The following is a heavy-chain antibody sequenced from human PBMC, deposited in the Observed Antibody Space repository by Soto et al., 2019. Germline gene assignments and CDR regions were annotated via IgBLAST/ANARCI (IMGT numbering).Heavy chain of an antibody. CDR3: ARMGRYYDSSGYSGEYYFDY. V-gene: IGHV4-30-2*01. CDR1: GGSISCGGYS. CDR2: IYHSGST. Sequence: PSETLSLTCAVSGGSISCGGYSWSWIRQPPGKGLEWIGYIYHSGSTYYNTSLKSRVTISVDRSKNQLSLKLSSVTAADTAVYYCARMGRYYDSSGYSGEYYFDYWGQGTLVTVSS. D-gene: IGHD3-22*01. J-gene: IGHJ4*02.